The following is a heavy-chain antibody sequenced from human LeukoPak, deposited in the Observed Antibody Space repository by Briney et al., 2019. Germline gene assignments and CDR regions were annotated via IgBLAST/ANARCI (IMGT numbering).Heavy chain of an antibody. CDR1: GFTFSGHA. J-gene: IGHJ4*02. V-gene: IGHV3-23*01. D-gene: IGHD2-15*01. CDR2: ISGSGVTT. CDR3: AKKSQGYCSSGGCHFDY. Sequence: GGSLRLSCAASGFTFSGHAMTWVRQAPEKGLDWVSTISGSGVTTYYADSVKGRFTISRDNSKNTLYLQMNSLRAEDTAIYYCAKKSQGYCSSGGCHFDYWGQGTLVTVSS.